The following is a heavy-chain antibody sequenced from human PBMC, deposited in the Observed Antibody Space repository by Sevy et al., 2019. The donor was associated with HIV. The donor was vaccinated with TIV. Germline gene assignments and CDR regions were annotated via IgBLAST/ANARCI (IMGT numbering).Heavy chain of an antibody. D-gene: IGHD4-17*01. V-gene: IGHV3-11*04. CDR3: ARDLRYYYYYGMDV. J-gene: IGHJ6*02. Sequence: GGSLRLSCAASGFTFSDYYMSWIRQAPGKGLEWVSYISSSGSTIYYADSVKGRFTISRDNAKNSLYLQMNSLRAEDTAVYYCARDLRYYYYYGMDVWGQGTTVTVSS. CDR1: GFTFSDYY. CDR2: ISSSGSTI.